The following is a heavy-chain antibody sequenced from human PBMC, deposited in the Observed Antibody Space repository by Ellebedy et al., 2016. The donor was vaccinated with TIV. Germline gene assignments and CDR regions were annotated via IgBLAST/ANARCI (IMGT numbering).Heavy chain of an antibody. J-gene: IGHJ4*02. V-gene: IGHV1-3*01. CDR1: GYTFTTYA. Sequence: AASVKVSCKASGYTFTTYAMHWVRQAPGQRLEWMGWINAGNGNTKYSQKFQGRVTMTRDTSTSTVYMELSSLRSEDTAVYYCARGDNTFYAYSGSSDFDYWGQGTLVTVSS. CDR3: ARGDNTFYAYSGSSDFDY. CDR2: INAGNGNT. D-gene: IGHD1-26*01.